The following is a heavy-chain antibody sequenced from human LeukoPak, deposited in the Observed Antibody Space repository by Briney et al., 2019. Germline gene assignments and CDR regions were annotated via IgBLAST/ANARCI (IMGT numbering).Heavy chain of an antibody. J-gene: IGHJ3*02. V-gene: IGHV4-39*07. CDR2: IYYSGST. D-gene: IGHD2-15*01. CDR1: GGSISSSSYY. CDR3: ARSQDIVVVVAATEAFDI. Sequence: SETLSLTCTVSGGSISSSSYYWGWLRQPPGKGLEWIGSIYYSGSTYYNPSLKSRVTISVDTSKNQFSLKLSSVTAADTAVYYCARSQDIVVVVAATEAFDIWGQGTMVTVSS.